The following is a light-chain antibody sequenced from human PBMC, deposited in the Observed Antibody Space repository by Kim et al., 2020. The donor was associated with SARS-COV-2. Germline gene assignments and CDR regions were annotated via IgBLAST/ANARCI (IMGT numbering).Light chain of an antibody. CDR1: SNDVGVYNY. Sequence: QSALTQPRSVSGSPGQSVTISCTGTSNDVGVYNYVSWFQQHPGKAPKLMIYDVTHRPSGVPDRFSGSKSGNMASLTVSGLQAEDEADYLCSSYAGASTVVFGGGTQLTVL. CDR3: SSYAGASTVV. J-gene: IGLJ2*01. CDR2: DVT. V-gene: IGLV2-11*01.